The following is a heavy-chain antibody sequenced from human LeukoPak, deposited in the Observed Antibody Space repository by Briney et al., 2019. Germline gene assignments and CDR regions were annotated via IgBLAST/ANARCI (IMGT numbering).Heavy chain of an antibody. CDR2: IKEDGSEK. J-gene: IGHJ4*02. Sequence: GGSLRLSCAASGFNFNNYWMIWVRQIPGKGLQWVANIKEDGSEKNYVDSVKGRFTISRDNAKNSLYLQMNGLRVEDTAVYYCARDVWLPVYWGQGRLLTVTS. D-gene: IGHD3-16*01. CDR1: GFNFNNYW. V-gene: IGHV3-7*01. CDR3: ARDVWLPVY.